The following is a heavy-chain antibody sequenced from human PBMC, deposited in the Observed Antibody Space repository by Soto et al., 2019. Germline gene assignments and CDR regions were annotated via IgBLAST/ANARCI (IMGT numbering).Heavy chain of an antibody. CDR3: TRRDVFDL. D-gene: IGHD3-9*01. V-gene: IGHV3-48*01. CDR2: INTDGDVR. CDR1: GFTLSTSA. Sequence: GGSLRLSCKVSGFTLSTSAMNWVRQAPGKGLEWVSYINTDGDVRHYADSVKGRFTVSRDNAKNLVYLQMNNVGADDTAVYFCTRRDVFDLWGQGAKVTVFS. J-gene: IGHJ6*01.